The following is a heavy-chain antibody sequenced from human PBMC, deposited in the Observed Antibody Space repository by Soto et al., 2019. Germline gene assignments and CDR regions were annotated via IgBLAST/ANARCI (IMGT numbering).Heavy chain of an antibody. V-gene: IGHV3-21*01. J-gene: IGHJ4*02. CDR2: ISGSGGYI. Sequence: GGSLRLSCEGSAFTFSSYSMNWCRQAPGKGLEWVSSISGSGGYIYYADSVKGRFTISRDNAKNSLYLQMTSLRDEDTALYYCARDRQSTPWYAADFWGQG. CDR3: ARDRQSTPWYAADF. D-gene: IGHD6-13*01. CDR1: AFTFSSYS.